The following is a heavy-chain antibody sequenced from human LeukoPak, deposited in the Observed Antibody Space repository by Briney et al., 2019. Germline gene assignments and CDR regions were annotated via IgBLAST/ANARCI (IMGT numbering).Heavy chain of an antibody. CDR3: AKDLNYYDVHFDY. V-gene: IGHV3-30*18. D-gene: IGHD3-22*01. CDR1: GFNISSYG. CDR2: LSYDGSYE. J-gene: IGHJ4*02. Sequence: GGSLRLSCAASGFNISSYGMHWVRQAPGKGLEWVAFLSYDGSYEKYADSVKGRFTISGDNSNHTLNLQMNSLRTEDTAVYFCAKDLNYYDVHFDYWGQGTLVTVSS.